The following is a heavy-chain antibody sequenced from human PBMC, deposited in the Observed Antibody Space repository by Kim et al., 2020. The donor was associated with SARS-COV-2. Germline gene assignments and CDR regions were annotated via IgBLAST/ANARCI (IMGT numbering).Heavy chain of an antibody. D-gene: IGHD3-22*01. CDR2: INPNTGGT. V-gene: IGHV1-2*06. CDR3: ARDDSGYFGY. Sequence: ASVKVSCRASGYSFIAYYMHWVRQAPGQGLEWMGRINPNTGGTIYAQKFQGTVTMTSDTSISTVYMELSRVKFDDTAMYYCARDDSGYFGYWGQGTLVTV. J-gene: IGHJ4*02. CDR1: GYSFIAYY.